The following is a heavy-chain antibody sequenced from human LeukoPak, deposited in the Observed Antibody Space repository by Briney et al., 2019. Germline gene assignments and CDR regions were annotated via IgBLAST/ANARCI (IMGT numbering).Heavy chain of an antibody. CDR3: AKNPYYDSSGPPDY. J-gene: IGHJ4*02. D-gene: IGHD3-22*01. CDR2: ISGRGGST. CDR1: GFTFSSYA. V-gene: IGHV3-23*01. Sequence: GGSLRLSCAASGFTFSSYAMSWVRQAPGKGLEWVSAISGRGGSTYYADSVKGRFTISRDNSRNTLYLQMNSLRAEDTAVYYCAKNPYYDSSGPPDYWGQGTLVTVSS.